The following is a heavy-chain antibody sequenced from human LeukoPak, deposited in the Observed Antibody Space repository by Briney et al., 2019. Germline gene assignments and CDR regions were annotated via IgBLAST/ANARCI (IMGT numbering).Heavy chain of an antibody. CDR3: ARGKYYYGSGGYHPGLPADY. CDR2: IYYSGST. J-gene: IGHJ4*02. Sequence: SETLSLTCIVSGGSISSYYWSWIRQPPGKGLEWIGYIYYSGSTNYNPSLKSRVTISVDTSKNQFSLKLSSVTAADTAVYYCARGKYYYGSGGYHPGLPADYWGQGTLVTVSS. V-gene: IGHV4-59*01. D-gene: IGHD3-10*01. CDR1: GGSISSYY.